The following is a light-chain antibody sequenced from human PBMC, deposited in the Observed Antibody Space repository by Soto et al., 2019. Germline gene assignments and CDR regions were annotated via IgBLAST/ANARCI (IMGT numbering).Light chain of an antibody. Sequence: EIVLTQSPGTLYLSPGERATLSCRASQRVSSSYLAWYQQKPGQAPRLLIYGASSRATGIPDRFSGSGSGTDFTLTISRLEPEDFAVYYCQQYGSSPITFGQGTRLEIQ. CDR1: QRVSSSY. J-gene: IGKJ5*01. CDR3: QQYGSSPIT. CDR2: GAS. V-gene: IGKV3-20*01.